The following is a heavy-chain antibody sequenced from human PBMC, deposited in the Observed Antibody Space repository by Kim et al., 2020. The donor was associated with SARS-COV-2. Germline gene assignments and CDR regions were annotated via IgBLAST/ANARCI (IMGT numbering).Heavy chain of an antibody. CDR2: MTQDGSDV. J-gene: IGHJ6*04. CDR3: ARNLYCSGRSCYGGNFFYTMGV. Sequence: GGSLRLSCEASGFSFGNYYMTWVRQAPGKGLEWVANMTQDGSDVNYVDSVRGRFTISRDNAKQSLYLQMDSLRADDTAVYHCARNLYCSGRSCYGGNFFYTMGVGGKGTTVPVS. V-gene: IGHV3-7*03. D-gene: IGHD2-15*01. CDR1: GFSFGNYY.